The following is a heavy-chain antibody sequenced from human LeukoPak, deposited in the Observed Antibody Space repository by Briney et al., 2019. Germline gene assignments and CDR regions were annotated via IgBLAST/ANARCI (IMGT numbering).Heavy chain of an antibody. CDR2: ISGSGGST. J-gene: IGHJ1*01. CDR1: GFTFSSYA. Sequence: GGSLRLSCAASGFTFSSYAMSWVRQAPGKGLEWVSAISGSGGSTYYADSVKGRFTISRDNSKNTLHLQMNSLRAEDTAVYYCAKDLTVAGPAEYFQHWGQGTLVTVSS. CDR3: AKDLTVAGPAEYFQH. V-gene: IGHV3-23*01. D-gene: IGHD6-19*01.